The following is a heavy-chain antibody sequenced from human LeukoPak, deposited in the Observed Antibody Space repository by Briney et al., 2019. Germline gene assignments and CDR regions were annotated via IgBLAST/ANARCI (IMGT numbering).Heavy chain of an antibody. V-gene: IGHV4-34*01. CDR2: INHRGST. D-gene: IGHD1-26*01. CDR1: GESLSKYY. J-gene: IGHJ4*02. Sequence: KPSETLSLTCAVYGESLSKYYWTWIRQSPGKGLEWIGEINHRGSTNQNPSLKSRVTLSVDTSKHQFSLKLTSVTAADAAVYYCASSVGSTDYWGQGTPVTVSS. CDR3: ASSVGSTDY.